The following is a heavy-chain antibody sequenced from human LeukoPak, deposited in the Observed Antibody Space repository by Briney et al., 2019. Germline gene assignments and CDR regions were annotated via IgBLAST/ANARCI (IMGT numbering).Heavy chain of an antibody. CDR1: GFKFDDYE. CDR2: ISKSGRAT. CDR3: ARVPGSHYYYYMDV. V-gene: IGHV3-20*01. Sequence: PGGSLRLSCAASGFKFDDYEMSWVRQVPGKGLEYVSGISKSGRATGYGDSVKGRFTISRDNAKNSLFLQMTSLRAEDTALYHCARVPGSHYYYYMDVWGKGAAVTVSS. J-gene: IGHJ6*03.